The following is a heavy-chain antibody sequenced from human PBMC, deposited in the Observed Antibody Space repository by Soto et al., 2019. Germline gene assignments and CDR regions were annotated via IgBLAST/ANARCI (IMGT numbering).Heavy chain of an antibody. D-gene: IGHD1-26*01. CDR1: GFTFSSYS. CDR2: ISSSSSTI. J-gene: IGHJ4*02. Sequence: EVQLVESGGGLVQPGGSLRLSCAASGFTFSSYSMNWVRQAPGKGLEWVSYISSSSSTIYYEDSVKGRFTISRDNAKNSLYLQMNSLRAEDTAVYYCARDDTHSGSYFPDYWGQGTLVTVSS. CDR3: ARDDTHSGSYFPDY. V-gene: IGHV3-48*01.